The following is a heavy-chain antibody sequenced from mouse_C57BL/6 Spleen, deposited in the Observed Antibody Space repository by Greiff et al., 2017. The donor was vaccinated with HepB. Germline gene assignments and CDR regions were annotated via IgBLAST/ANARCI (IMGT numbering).Heavy chain of an antibody. CDR1: GFTFSSYA. CDR3: ARGDDYAAWFAY. Sequence: VQLKESGGGLVKPGGSLKLSCAASGFTFSSYAMSWVRQTPEKRLEWVATISDGGSYTYYPDNVKGRFTISRDNAKNNLYLQMSHLKSEDTAMYYCARGDDYAAWFAYWGQGTLVTVSA. CDR2: ISDGGSYT. V-gene: IGHV5-4*01. J-gene: IGHJ3*01. D-gene: IGHD2-4*01.